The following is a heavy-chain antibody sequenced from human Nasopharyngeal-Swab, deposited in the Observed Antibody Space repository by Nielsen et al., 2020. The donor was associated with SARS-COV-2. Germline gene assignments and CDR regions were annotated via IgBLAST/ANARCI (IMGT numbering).Heavy chain of an antibody. CDR3: ARGFYYDSSGYYLDY. J-gene: IGHJ4*02. CDR1: GGSFSGYY. CDR2: INHSGST. Sequence: SETLSLTCAVYGGSFSGYYWSWIRQAPGKGLEWIGEINHSGSTNYNPSLKSRATISVDTSKNQFSLKLSSVTAADTAVYYCARGFYYDSSGYYLDYWGQGTLVTVSS. D-gene: IGHD3-22*01. V-gene: IGHV4-34*01.